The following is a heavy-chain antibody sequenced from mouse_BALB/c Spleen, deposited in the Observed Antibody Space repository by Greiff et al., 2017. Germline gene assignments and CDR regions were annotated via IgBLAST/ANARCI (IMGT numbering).Heavy chain of an antibody. V-gene: IGHV2-6-7*02. Sequence: VQLQESGPGLVAPSQSLSITCTVSGFSLTGYGVNWVRQPPGKGLEWLGMIWGDGSTDYNSALKSRLSISKDNSKSQVFLKMNSLQTDDTARYYCAREGLLRLYAMDYWGQGTSVTVSS. D-gene: IGHD1-2*01. J-gene: IGHJ4*01. CDR1: GFSLTGYG. CDR3: AREGLLRLYAMDY. CDR2: IWGDGST.